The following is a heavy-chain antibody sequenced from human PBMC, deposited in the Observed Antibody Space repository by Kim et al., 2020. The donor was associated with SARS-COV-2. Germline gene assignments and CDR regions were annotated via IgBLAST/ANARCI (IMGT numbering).Heavy chain of an antibody. J-gene: IGHJ5*02. Sequence: YADSVKGRITIPRDNAKNSLYLQMNSLRAEDTALYYCAKDIGGSGSYQPSWGQGTLVTVSS. V-gene: IGHV3-9*01. CDR3: AKDIGGSGSYQPS. D-gene: IGHD3-10*01.